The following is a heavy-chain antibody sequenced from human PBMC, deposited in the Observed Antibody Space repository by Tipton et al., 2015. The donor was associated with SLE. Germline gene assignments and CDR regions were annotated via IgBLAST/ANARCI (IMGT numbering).Heavy chain of an antibody. CDR3: ARVGFWSGYSIDYFDY. Sequence: TLSLTCAVSGYSISSGYYWAWIRQPPGKGLVWIGSIYHSGSTYYNPSLKSRVTISVDTSKNHFSLKLSSVTAADTAVYYCARVGFWSGYSIDYFDYWGQGTVVTVSS. CDR1: GYSISSGYY. D-gene: IGHD3-3*01. J-gene: IGHJ4*02. V-gene: IGHV4-38-2*01. CDR2: IYHSGST.